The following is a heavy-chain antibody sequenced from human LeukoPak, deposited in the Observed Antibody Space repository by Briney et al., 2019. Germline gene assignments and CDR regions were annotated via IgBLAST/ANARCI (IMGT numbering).Heavy chain of an antibody. CDR1: GFTFNSAA. D-gene: IGHD5-24*01. Sequence: PGGSLRLSCAASGFTFNSAAMSWFRQAPGKGLEWVSFIGVGGSNTNYADSVKGRFTFSRDNSKKTLYLQVNSLRADDTAVYYCAKHRITDYFDSWGQGTLVTVSS. CDR2: IGVGGSNT. J-gene: IGHJ4*02. V-gene: IGHV3-23*01. CDR3: AKHRITDYFDS.